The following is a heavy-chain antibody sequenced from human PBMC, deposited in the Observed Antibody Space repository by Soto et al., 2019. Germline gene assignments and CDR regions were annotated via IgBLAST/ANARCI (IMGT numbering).Heavy chain of an antibody. CDR1: GYTFTSYG. CDR3: ASGLVATRDYYYYMDV. Sequence: QVPLVQSGAEVKKPGASVKVSCKASGYTFTSYGISWVRQAPGQGLEWMGWISAYNGNTNYAQKLQGRVTMTTATSTSTAYMELRSLRSDDTAVYYCASGLVATRDYYYYMDVWGKGTTVTVSS. CDR2: ISAYNGNT. V-gene: IGHV1-18*01. D-gene: IGHD5-12*01. J-gene: IGHJ6*03.